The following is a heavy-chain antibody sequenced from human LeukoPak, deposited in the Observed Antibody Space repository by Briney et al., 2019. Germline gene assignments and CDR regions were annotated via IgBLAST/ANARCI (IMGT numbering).Heavy chain of an antibody. CDR1: GGTFSSYA. D-gene: IGHD5-18*01. CDR2: IIPIFGTA. V-gene: IGHV1-69*13. J-gene: IGHJ4*02. Sequence: ASVKVSCKASGGTFSSYAISWVRQAPGQGLEWMGGIIPIFGTANYAQKFQGRVTITADESTSTGYMELSSLRSEDAAVYYCASKRGYSYGLDYWGQGTLVTVSS. CDR3: ASKRGYSYGLDY.